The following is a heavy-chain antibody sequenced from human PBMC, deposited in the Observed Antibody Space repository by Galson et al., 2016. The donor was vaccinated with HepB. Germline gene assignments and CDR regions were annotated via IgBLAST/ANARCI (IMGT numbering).Heavy chain of an antibody. CDR3: AKGRTGTTGPVEY. J-gene: IGHJ4*02. CDR2: ISYDGSNK. D-gene: IGHD1-1*01. V-gene: IGHV3-30*18. Sequence: SLRLSCAASGFTFSSYGMHWVRQAPGKGLEWVAVISYDGSNKYYADSVKGRFTISRDNSKNTLYLQMNSLRAEDTAVYYCAKGRTGTTGPVEYWGQGTLVTVSS. CDR1: GFTFSSYG.